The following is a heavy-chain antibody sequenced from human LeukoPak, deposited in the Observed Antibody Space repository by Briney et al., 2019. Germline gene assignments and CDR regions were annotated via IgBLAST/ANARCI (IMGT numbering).Heavy chain of an antibody. CDR1: GGSFSSHA. CDR2: IIPIFGTA. Sequence: SVTVSCTASGGSFSSHAINWVRQAPGQGLEWMGGIIPIFGTANYAQKFQDRVTITAVEPMSTVYMELSSLRSEDTAVYYCARGWLAESTVVTPYNYWGQGTLVTVSS. J-gene: IGHJ4*02. CDR3: ARGWLAESTVVTPYNY. V-gene: IGHV1-69*13. D-gene: IGHD4-23*01.